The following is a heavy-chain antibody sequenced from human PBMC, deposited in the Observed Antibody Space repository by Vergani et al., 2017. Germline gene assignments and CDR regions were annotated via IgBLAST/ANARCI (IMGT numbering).Heavy chain of an antibody. CDR3: AKSGSGPGDYYYGMDV. V-gene: IGHV3-30*02. CDR2: IRYDGSNK. J-gene: IGHJ6*02. Sequence: VQLVESGGGVVQPGGSLRLSCAASGFTFSSYGMHWVRQAPGKGLEWVAFIRYDGSNKYYADSVKGRFTISRDNSKNTLYLQMNSLRAEDTAVYYCAKSGSGPGDYYYGMDVWGQGTTVTVSS. CDR1: GFTFSSYG. D-gene: IGHD2-15*01.